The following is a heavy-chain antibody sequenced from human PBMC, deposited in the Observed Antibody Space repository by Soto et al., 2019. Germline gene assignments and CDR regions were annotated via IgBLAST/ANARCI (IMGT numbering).Heavy chain of an antibody. CDR1: GGTFSSYA. V-gene: IGHV1-69*13. CDR2: IIPIFGTA. D-gene: IGHD3-16*02. CDR3: ARGSIYDYVWGSYRSPFDY. J-gene: IGHJ4*02. Sequence: SLKVSCKASGGTFSSYAISWVRQAPGQGLEWMGGIIPIFGTANYAQKFQGRVTITADESTSTAYMELSSLRSEDTAVYYCARGSIYDYVWGSYRSPFDYWGQGTLVTVSS.